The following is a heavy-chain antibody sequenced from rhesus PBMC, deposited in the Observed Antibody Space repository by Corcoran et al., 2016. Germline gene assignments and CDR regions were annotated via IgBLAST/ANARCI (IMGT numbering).Heavy chain of an antibody. V-gene: IGHV1S2*01. J-gene: IGHJ5-1*01. CDR3: ARLMEVADV. CDR1: GYTFTDYY. CDR2: INPYNGNT. Sequence: QVQLVQSGAEVKKPGSSVKVSCKASGYTFTDYYMHWGRQAPRQGLEWMGWINPYNGNTKYAQKFQGRVTMTRDTSTSTAYMELSSLRSEDTAVYYCARLMEVADVWGPGVLVTVSS. D-gene: IGHD2-33*01.